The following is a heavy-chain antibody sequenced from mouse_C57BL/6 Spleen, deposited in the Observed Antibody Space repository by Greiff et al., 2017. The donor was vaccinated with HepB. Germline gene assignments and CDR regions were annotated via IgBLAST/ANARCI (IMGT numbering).Heavy chain of an antibody. D-gene: IGHD1-1*01. CDR1: GYTFTSYT. V-gene: IGHV1-4*01. CDR2: INPSSGYT. Sequence: QVQLQQSGAELARPGASVKMSCKASGYTFTSYTMHWVKQRPGQGLEWIGYINPSSGYTKYNQKFKDKATLTADKSSSTAYMQLSSLTSEDSAVYYCARSGYYYGSSYGAMDYWGQGTSVTVSS. CDR3: ARSGYYYGSSYGAMDY. J-gene: IGHJ4*01.